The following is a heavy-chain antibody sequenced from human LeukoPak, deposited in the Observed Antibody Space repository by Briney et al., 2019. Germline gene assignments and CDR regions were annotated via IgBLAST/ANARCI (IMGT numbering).Heavy chain of an antibody. D-gene: IGHD6-19*01. CDR1: GGTFSSYA. CDR3: ARVPYSSVGVDYYYYYGMDV. V-gene: IGHV1-69*13. Sequence: GASVKVSCKASGGTFSSYAISWVRQAPGQGLEWMGGIIPIFGTANYAQKFQGRVTITADESTSTAYMELSSLRSEDTAVYYCARVPYSSVGVDYYYYYGMDVWGQGTTVTVSS. J-gene: IGHJ6*02. CDR2: IIPIFGTA.